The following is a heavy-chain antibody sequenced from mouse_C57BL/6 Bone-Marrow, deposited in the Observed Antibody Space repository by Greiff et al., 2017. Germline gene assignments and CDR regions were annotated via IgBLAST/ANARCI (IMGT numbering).Heavy chain of an antibody. Sequence: VQLQQSGAELARPGASVKLSCKASGYTFTSYGISWVKQRTGQGLEWIGEIYPRSGNTYYNEKFKGKATLTADKSSSPAYMELRSRTSEDSAVYFCAIEGHYRFGYWGQGNLVTVSA. V-gene: IGHV1-81*01. CDR2: IYPRSGNT. D-gene: IGHD2-1*01. J-gene: IGHJ3*01. CDR1: GYTFTSYG. CDR3: AIEGHYRFGY.